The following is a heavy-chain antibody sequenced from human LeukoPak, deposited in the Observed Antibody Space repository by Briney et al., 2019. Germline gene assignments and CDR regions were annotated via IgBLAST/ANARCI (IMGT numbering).Heavy chain of an antibody. CDR1: GFTFSSYG. CDR3: AKVWDCGGDGWTNPYYMDV. J-gene: IGHJ6*03. V-gene: IGHV3-30*02. D-gene: IGHD2-21*02. Sequence: PGGSLRLSCAAAGFTFSSYGMHWVRQTPGKGLEWVAFIWFDGSNKYHADSVKGRFTISRDNSKNTLYLQMNSLRAEDTAVYYCAKVWDCGGDGWTNPYYMDVWGKGTTVTVSS. CDR2: IWFDGSNK.